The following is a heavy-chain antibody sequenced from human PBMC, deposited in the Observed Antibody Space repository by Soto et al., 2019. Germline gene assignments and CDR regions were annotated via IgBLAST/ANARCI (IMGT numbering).Heavy chain of an antibody. CDR1: GLTFTSYS. J-gene: IGHJ4*02. V-gene: IGHV3-48*02. Sequence: PGGSLRLSCAASGLTFTSYSMNWVRKAPGKGLEWVSFIHSSSSTIYYADSVKGRFTISRDNAKNSLYLQMNSLRDEDSVLYYCARDRGYTYGFDFWGQGALVTVSS. CDR3: ARDRGYTYGFDF. CDR2: IHSSSSTI. D-gene: IGHD5-18*01.